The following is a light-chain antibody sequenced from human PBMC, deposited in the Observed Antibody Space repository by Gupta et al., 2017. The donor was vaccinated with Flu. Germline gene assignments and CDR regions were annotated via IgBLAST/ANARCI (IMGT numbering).Light chain of an antibody. V-gene: IGLV3-1*01. CDR1: KLGDKY. J-gene: IGLJ2*01. Sequence: SYEVTQPPSVSVSPGQTASLTCSGDKLGDKYACWYQQKPGQSPVLVIYQDNKRPSGIPERFSGSNSGNTATLTISGTQAMDEDDYYCQAWDSSTVVFGGGTKLTVL. CDR3: QAWDSSTVV. CDR2: QDN.